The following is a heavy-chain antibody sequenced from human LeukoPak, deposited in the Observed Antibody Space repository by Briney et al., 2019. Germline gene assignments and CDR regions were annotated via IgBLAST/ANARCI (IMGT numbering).Heavy chain of an antibody. CDR2: IYYSGST. V-gene: IGHV4-59*01. CDR1: GGSISTYY. CDR3: ARGRPDFWTNFYTYFLDS. D-gene: IGHD3/OR15-3a*01. Sequence: SETLSLTCTVSGGSISTYYWTWIRQPPGRGLEWIGYIYYSGSTNYHPSLKSRVAISLDTSKNQFSLRLSSVTAADTATYYCARGRPDFWTNFYTYFLDSWGQGTLVTVSS. J-gene: IGHJ4*02.